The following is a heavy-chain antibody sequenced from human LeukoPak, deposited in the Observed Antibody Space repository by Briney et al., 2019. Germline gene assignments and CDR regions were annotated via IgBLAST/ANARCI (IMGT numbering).Heavy chain of an antibody. J-gene: IGHJ3*01. Sequence: GGSLRLSCTASGFTFSSYVIHWVRQPPGKGLEWVALISYDGSYKYYIDSVKGRFTISRDNSKDTLYLHMNSLRVEDSAVYYCARSRQSGRSSSVGDAFDVWGQGTMVTVSS. CDR3: ARSRQSGRSSSVGDAFDV. V-gene: IGHV3-30*03. D-gene: IGHD6-6*01. CDR1: GFTFSSYV. CDR2: ISYDGSYK.